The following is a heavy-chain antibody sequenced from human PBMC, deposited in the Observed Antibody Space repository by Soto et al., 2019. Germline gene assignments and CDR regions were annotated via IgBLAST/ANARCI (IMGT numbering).Heavy chain of an antibody. CDR3: AKDPHYYDSSGYYWRYYGMDV. V-gene: IGHV3-23*01. CDR1: GFTFISYA. CDR2: ISGSGGST. Sequence: PGGSLRLSCASSGFTFISYAMSWVRQAPGKGLECVSAISGSGGSTYYADSVKGRFTISRDNSKNTLYLQMNSLRAEDTAVYYCAKDPHYYDSSGYYWRYYGMDVWGQGTTVTVSS. J-gene: IGHJ6*02. D-gene: IGHD3-22*01.